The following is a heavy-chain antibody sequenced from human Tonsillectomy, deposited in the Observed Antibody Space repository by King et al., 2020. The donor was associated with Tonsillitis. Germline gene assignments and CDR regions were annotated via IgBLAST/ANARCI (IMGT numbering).Heavy chain of an antibody. CDR1: GYTFTGYY. CDR2: IHPNSGDT. CDR3: AKDLSTGAFDS. Sequence: QLVQSGAEVKKPGASVKVSCKASGYTFTGYYLHWVRQAPGQGLEWMGWIHPNSGDTHYAQSFQGRVTMTRDTSIRTTYMELSRLRSDDTAVYYCAKDLSTGAFDSWGQGTLVAVSS. J-gene: IGHJ4*02. D-gene: IGHD7-27*01. V-gene: IGHV1-2*02.